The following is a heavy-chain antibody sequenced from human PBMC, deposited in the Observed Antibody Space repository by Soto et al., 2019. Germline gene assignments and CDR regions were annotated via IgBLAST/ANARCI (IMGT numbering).Heavy chain of an antibody. D-gene: IGHD3-16*01. Sequence: GVSLTLSCAASGFTFSSYAMSWVRQAPGKGLEWVSVISDSGGSTYYADSVKGRFTISRDNSKNTLFVQMNSLRAEDTAVYYCAKEGGPGRERYYFDYWGQGTPVTVSS. CDR3: AKEGGPGRERYYFDY. J-gene: IGHJ4*02. V-gene: IGHV3-23*01. CDR2: ISDSGGST. CDR1: GFTFSSYA.